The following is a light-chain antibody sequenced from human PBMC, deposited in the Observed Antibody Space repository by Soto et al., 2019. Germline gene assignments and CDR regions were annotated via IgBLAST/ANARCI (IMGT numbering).Light chain of an antibody. CDR2: RDT. V-gene: IGLV1-44*01. Sequence: QSVLTQPPSASGTPGQRVTISCSGSRSNIGRNTVNWYLHFPGTAPKLLIYRDTLRPSGVPDRFSASKSGTSASLAVSGLRSEDEAGYYCAAWDDNLNGFVFGTGTKVTVL. J-gene: IGLJ1*01. CDR3: AAWDDNLNGFV. CDR1: RSNIGRNT.